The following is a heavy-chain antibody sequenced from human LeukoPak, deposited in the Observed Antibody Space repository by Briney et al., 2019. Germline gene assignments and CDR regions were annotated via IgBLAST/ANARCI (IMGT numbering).Heavy chain of an antibody. J-gene: IGHJ4*02. V-gene: IGHV1-18*01. CDR2: ISAYNGNT. CDR3: ARNLGDTAMVYEVDY. CDR1: GYTFTSYG. Sequence: ASVKVSCKASGYTFTSYGIGWVRQAPGQGLEWMGWISAYNGNTNYAQKLQGRVTMTTDTSTSTAYMELRSLRSDDTAVYYCARNLGDTAMVYEVDYWGQGTLVTVSS. D-gene: IGHD5-18*01.